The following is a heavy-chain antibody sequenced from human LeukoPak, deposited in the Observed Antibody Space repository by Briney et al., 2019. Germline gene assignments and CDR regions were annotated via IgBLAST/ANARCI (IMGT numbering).Heavy chain of an antibody. CDR2: IYYSGST. CDR1: GGSISSLY. V-gene: IGHV4-59*11. D-gene: IGHD1-26*01. Sequence: SETLSLTCTVSGGSISSLYWSWIRQPPGKGLEWIGYIYYSGSTNYNPSLKSRVTISVDTSKNQFSLKLSSVTAADTAVYYCARVYSGSYSYYFDYWGQGTLVTVSS. CDR3: ARVYSGSYSYYFDY. J-gene: IGHJ4*02.